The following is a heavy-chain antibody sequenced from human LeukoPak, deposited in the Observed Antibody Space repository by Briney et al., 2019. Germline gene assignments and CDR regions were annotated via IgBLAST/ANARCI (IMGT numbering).Heavy chain of an antibody. Sequence: GGSLRLSCAASGFTFSDYYMSWIRQAPGKGLEWVSVIYSGGSTYYADSVKGRFTISRDNSKNTLYLQMNSLRAEDTAVYYCAREGRGYSSGWSFDYWGQGTLVTVSS. CDR1: GFTFSDYY. CDR3: AREGRGYSSGWSFDY. CDR2: IYSGGST. J-gene: IGHJ4*02. D-gene: IGHD6-19*01. V-gene: IGHV3-66*01.